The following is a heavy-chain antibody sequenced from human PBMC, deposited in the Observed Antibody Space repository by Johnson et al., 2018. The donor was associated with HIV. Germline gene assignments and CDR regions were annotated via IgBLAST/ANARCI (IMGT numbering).Heavy chain of an antibody. V-gene: IGHV3-23*04. D-gene: IGHD6-6*01. CDR3: AKVHSSSSLNGAFDI. J-gene: IGHJ3*02. CDR1: GFTFSSYA. CDR2: ISGSGGST. Sequence: VQLVESGGGLVQPGGSLRLSCAASGFTFSSYAMSWVRQAPGKGLEWVSAISGSGGSTYYADSVKGRFTISRDNAKNSLYLQMNSLRAEDTALYYCAKVHSSSSLNGAFDIWGQGTMVTVSS.